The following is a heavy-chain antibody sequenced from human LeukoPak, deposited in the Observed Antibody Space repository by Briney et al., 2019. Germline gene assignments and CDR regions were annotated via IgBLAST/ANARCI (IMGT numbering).Heavy chain of an antibody. J-gene: IGHJ4*02. V-gene: IGHV4-30-2*01. CDR1: GGSISSGGYY. D-gene: IGHD5-18*01. CDR3: ARGRPVDTAMVTGVYYFDY. Sequence: SQTLSLTRAVSGGSISSGGYYWSWIRQPPGKGLEWIGEINHSGSTNYNPSLKSRVTISVDTSKNQFSLKLSSVTAADTAVYYCARGRPVDTAMVTGVYYFDYWGQGTLVTVSS. CDR2: INHSGST.